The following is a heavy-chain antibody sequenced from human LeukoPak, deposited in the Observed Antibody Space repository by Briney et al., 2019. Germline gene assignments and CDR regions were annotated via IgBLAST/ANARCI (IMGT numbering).Heavy chain of an antibody. V-gene: IGHV4-59*01. CDR3: ARVGGDDAFDI. D-gene: IGHD3-16*01. Sequence: SETLSLTCTVSGGSISSYYWSWIRQPPGKGLEWIGYIYYSGSTNYNPSLKSRVTISVDTSKNQFSLKLSSVTAADTAVYYCARVGGDDAFDIWGQGTMVTVSS. CDR1: GGSISSYY. CDR2: IYYSGST. J-gene: IGHJ3*02.